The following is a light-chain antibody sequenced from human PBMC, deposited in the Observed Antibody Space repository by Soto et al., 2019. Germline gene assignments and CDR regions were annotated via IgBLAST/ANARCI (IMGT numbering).Light chain of an antibody. CDR3: QQYNSYWKT. CDR1: QSISSW. CDR2: KAS. Sequence: DIQMTQSPSTLSASVGDRVTITCWASQSISSWLAWYQQKPGKAPKLLIYKASSLESGVPSRFSGSGSGTEFTLTISSLQPDDFATYYCQQYNSYWKTFGQGTKVEIK. J-gene: IGKJ1*01. V-gene: IGKV1-5*03.